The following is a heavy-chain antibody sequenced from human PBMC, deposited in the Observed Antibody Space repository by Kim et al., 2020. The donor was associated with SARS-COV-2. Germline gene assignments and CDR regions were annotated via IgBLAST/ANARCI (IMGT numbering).Heavy chain of an antibody. CDR3: ARDREYQLLSNYGMDV. Sequence: GSLRLSCAASGFTFSDYYMSWIRQAPGKGLEWVSHISSSGSTIYYADSVKGRFTISRDNAKNSLYLQMNSLRAEDTAVYYCARDREYQLLSNYGMDVWGQGTTVTVSS. CDR2: ISSSGSTI. CDR1: GFTFSDYY. V-gene: IGHV3-11*01. J-gene: IGHJ6*02. D-gene: IGHD2-2*01.